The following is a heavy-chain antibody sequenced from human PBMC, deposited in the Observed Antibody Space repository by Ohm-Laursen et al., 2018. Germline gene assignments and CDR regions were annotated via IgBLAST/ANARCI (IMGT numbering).Heavy chain of an antibody. CDR2: INHSGST. D-gene: IGHD3-10*01. CDR3: ARGRVRGDRPHAH. J-gene: IGHJ4*02. Sequence: SQTLSLTCAVYGGSFSGYYWSWIRQPPGKGLEWIGEINHSGSTNYNPSLKSRVTISVDTSKNQFSLKLSSVTAADTAVYYCARGRVRGDRPHAHWGQGTLVTVSS. V-gene: IGHV4-34*01. CDR1: GGSFSGYY.